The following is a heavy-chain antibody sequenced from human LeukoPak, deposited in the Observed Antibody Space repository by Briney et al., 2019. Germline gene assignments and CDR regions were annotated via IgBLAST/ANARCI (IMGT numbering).Heavy chain of an antibody. D-gene: IGHD2-2*01. CDR2: ISSSSYI. CDR3: ARGLGYCSSTSCQYYGMDV. CDR1: GFTFSSYS. Sequence: GGSLRLSCAASGFTFSSYSMNWVRQAPGKGLEWVSSISSSSYIYYADSVKGRFTISRDNAKNSLYLQMNSLRAEDTAVYYCARGLGYCSSTSCQYYGMDVWGQGTTVTVSS. J-gene: IGHJ6*02. V-gene: IGHV3-21*01.